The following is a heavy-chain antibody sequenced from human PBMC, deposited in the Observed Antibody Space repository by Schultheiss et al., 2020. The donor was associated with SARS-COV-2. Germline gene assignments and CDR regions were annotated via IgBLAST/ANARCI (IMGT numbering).Heavy chain of an antibody. CDR2: IKQDGSEK. D-gene: IGHD3-22*01. CDR1: GFTFSSYW. CDR3: ARVGSYYYDSSGDEYFQH. J-gene: IGHJ1*01. V-gene: IGHV3-7*01. Sequence: GGSLRLSCAASGFTFSSYWMSWVRQAPGKGLEWVAYIKQDGSEKYYVDSVKGRFTISRDNAKNSLYLQMNSLRAEDTAVYYCARVGSYYYDSSGDEYFQHWGQGTLVTVSS.